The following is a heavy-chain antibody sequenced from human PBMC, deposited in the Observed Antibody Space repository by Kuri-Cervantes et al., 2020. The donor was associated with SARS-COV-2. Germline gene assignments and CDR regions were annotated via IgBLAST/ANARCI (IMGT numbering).Heavy chain of an antibody. V-gene: IGHV3-33*08. CDR3: ARGAANYYYMDV. CDR2: IWYDGENE. J-gene: IGHJ6*03. CDR1: GFTFSYYW. D-gene: IGHD3-16*01. Sequence: GESLKISCAASGFTFSYYWMSWVRQAPGKGLEWVAVIWYDGENEYYAGSVKGRFTISRDNSKNTVSLHMNSLRAEDTAMYYCARGAANYYYMDVWGKGTTVTVSS.